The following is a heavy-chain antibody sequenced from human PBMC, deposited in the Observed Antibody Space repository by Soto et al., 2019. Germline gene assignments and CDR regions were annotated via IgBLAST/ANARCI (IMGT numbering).Heavy chain of an antibody. Sequence: QVQLVESGGGVVQPGTSLRLSCVGSGFTFRSYVIHWVRQAPGKGLEWVALTSYDGSNKYYDDSVKGRFTISRDNSRNTVALHMDSLRFEDTALYYCARWGTTGGLEVWGKGTLVSVSS. J-gene: IGHJ4*02. CDR1: GFTFRSYV. CDR2: TSYDGSNK. V-gene: IGHV3-30*19. CDR3: ARWGTTGGLEV. D-gene: IGHD3-16*01.